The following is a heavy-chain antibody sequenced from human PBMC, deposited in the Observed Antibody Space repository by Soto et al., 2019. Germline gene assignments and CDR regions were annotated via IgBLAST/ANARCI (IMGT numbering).Heavy chain of an antibody. CDR1: GFTFSSYA. D-gene: IGHD3-22*01. J-gene: IGHJ4*02. CDR3: ARGDYDSSGYPSYYFDY. Sequence: GGSLRLSCAASGFTFSSYAMHWVRQAPGKGLEWVAVISYDGSNKYYADSVKGRFTISRDNSKNTLYLQMNSLRAEDTAVYYCARGDYDSSGYPSYYFDYWGQGTLVTVSS. V-gene: IGHV3-30-3*01. CDR2: ISYDGSNK.